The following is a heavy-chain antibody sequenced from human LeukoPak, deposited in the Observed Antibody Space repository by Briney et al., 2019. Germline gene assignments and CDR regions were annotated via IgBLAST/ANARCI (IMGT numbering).Heavy chain of an antibody. D-gene: IGHD3-3*01. CDR1: GFSVSNNY. Sequence: PGGSLRLSCVVSGFSVSNNYIIWARQAPGNGLERVSVIYGDGRTSHSASVRGRFTISRDNSKNIVSLQMNNLRAEDTAVYYCARGRGLGVVSPYFDYWGQGTLVTVSS. CDR3: ARGRGLGVVSPYFDY. CDR2: IYGDGRT. J-gene: IGHJ4*02. V-gene: IGHV3-53*01.